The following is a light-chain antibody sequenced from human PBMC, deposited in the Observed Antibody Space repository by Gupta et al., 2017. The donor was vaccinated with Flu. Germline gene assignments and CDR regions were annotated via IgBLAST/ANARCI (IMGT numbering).Light chain of an antibody. Sequence: SSELTQDPAVSVALGQTVRITCQGDSLRSYYASWYQQKPGQAPVLVIYGKNNRPSEIPDRFSGSSSGNTASLTMTGAQAEDEADYYCNSRDSSGNHLNVFGTGTKVTVL. CDR3: NSRDSSGNHLNV. V-gene: IGLV3-19*01. CDR2: GKN. J-gene: IGLJ1*01. CDR1: SLRSYY.